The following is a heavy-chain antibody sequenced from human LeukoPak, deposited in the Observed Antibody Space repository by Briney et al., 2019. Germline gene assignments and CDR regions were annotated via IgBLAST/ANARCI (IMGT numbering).Heavy chain of an antibody. D-gene: IGHD5-18*01. V-gene: IGHV3-21*01. CDR1: GFTCSSYS. J-gene: IGHJ4*02. CDR2: ISSSSSYI. Sequence: GGSLRLSCAASGFTCSSYSKNSLRQAPSKGLERVSSISSSSSYIYYADSVKGRFTISRDNAKNSLYLQMNSLRAEDTAGYYWARDIPTATAMVTGGFDYWGQGTLVTVSS. CDR3: ARDIPTATAMVTGGFDY.